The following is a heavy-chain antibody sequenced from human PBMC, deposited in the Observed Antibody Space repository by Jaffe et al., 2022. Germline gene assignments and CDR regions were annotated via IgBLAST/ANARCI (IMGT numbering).Heavy chain of an antibody. CDR3: ARDYCSGGSCYRGYYFDY. CDR2: INPNSGGT. Sequence: QVQLVQSGAEVKKPGASVKVSCKASGYTFTGYYMHWVRQAPGQGLEWMGWINPNSGGTNYAQKFQGRVTMTRDTSISTAYMELSRLRSDDTAVYYCARDYCSGGSCYRGYYFDYWGQGTLVTVSS. J-gene: IGHJ4*02. CDR1: GYTFTGYY. D-gene: IGHD2-15*01. V-gene: IGHV1-2*02.